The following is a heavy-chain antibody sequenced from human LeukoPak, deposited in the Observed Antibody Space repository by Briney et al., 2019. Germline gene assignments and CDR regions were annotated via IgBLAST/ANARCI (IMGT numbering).Heavy chain of an antibody. Sequence: GASVKVSCKASGYTFTSYDINWVRQATGQGLEWMGWMNPNSGNTGYAQKFQGRVTMTRDTSISTAYMELSRLRSDDTAVYYCARDLSSWYVIDYWGQGTLVTVSS. CDR3: ARDLSSWYVIDY. D-gene: IGHD6-13*01. V-gene: IGHV1-8*01. CDR2: MNPNSGNT. J-gene: IGHJ4*02. CDR1: GYTFTSYD.